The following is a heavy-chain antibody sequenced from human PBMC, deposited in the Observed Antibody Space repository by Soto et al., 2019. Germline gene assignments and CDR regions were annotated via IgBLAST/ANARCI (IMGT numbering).Heavy chain of an antibody. D-gene: IGHD3-16*02. J-gene: IGHJ6*02. Sequence: EVPLLQSGGGLVQPGGSLRLSCAASGFSFGIYAMNWVRQAPGKGLEWVSGISGSGSSTYYADSVKGRFTISRDNSNTTLLLQMNSVRAEDTPIYYCAKLSTRGLHLGELSLIRRGRYYYIMDVWGQGTTVTVSS. V-gene: IGHV3-23*01. CDR1: GFSFGIYA. CDR3: AKLSTRGLHLGELSLIRRGRYYYIMDV. CDR2: ISGSGSST.